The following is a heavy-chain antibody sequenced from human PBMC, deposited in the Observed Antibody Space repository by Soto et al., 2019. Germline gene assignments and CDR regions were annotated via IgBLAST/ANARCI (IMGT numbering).Heavy chain of an antibody. CDR3: ARWVMGSGGLDY. CDR2: TYAAGTT. D-gene: IGHD2-8*01. J-gene: IGHJ4*02. CDR1: GFTVGSTY. Sequence: EVQLVESGGGLVQPGGSLQPSCAASGFTVGSTYRSWARQPPGKGLEWASVTYAAGTTNYAASVKGRFTISRDRSMNTLYLRMNNLKADDTAVYYCARWVMGSGGLDYWGRGTLVTV. V-gene: IGHV3-66*01.